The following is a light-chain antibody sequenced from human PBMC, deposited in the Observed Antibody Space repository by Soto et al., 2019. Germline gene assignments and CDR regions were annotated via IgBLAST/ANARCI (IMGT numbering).Light chain of an antibody. Sequence: QSDLTQPASVSGSPGQSITISCTGTSRDVGGHNSVSWYQQHPGKAPKLMIYNVSNRPSGVSNRFSGSKSGNTASLTISGLLAEDEADYYCTSYTSSSTYVFGAGTKVTVL. CDR2: NVS. CDR3: TSYTSSSTYV. V-gene: IGLV2-14*01. J-gene: IGLJ1*01. CDR1: SRDVGGHNS.